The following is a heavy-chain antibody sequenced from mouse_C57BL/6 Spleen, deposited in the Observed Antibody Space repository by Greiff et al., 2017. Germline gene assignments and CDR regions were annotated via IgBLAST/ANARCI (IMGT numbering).Heavy chain of an antibody. V-gene: IGHV14-1*01. CDR2: IDPEDGDT. Sequence: EVKLQESGAELVRPGASVKLSCTASGFNIKDYYMHWVKQRPEQGLEWIGRIDPEDGDTEYDPKFQGKATMTADTSSNTAYLQLSSLTSEDTAVYYCTYSNRYYYAMDYWGQGSTVTVSS. J-gene: IGHJ4*01. CDR3: TYSNRYYYAMDY. D-gene: IGHD2-5*01. CDR1: GFNIKDYY.